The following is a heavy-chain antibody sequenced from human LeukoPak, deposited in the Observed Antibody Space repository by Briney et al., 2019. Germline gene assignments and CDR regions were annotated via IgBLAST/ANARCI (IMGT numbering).Heavy chain of an antibody. CDR2: ISGSGGST. CDR1: GFTFSSYA. J-gene: IGHJ6*04. CDR3: AKGPSTSWSLPYYYYYGMDV. V-gene: IGHV3-23*01. D-gene: IGHD2-2*01. Sequence: GGSLRLSCAASGFTFSSYAMSWVRQAPGKGLEWVSAISGSGGSTYYADSVKGRFTTSRDNSKNTLYLQMNSLRAEDTAVYYCAKGPSTSWSLPYYYYYGMDVWGKGTTVTVSS.